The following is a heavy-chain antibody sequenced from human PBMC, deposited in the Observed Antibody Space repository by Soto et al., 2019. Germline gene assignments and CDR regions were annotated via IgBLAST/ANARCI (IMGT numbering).Heavy chain of an antibody. CDR3: ARGPLLGIVGATSNDY. J-gene: IGHJ4*02. V-gene: IGHV1-2*04. D-gene: IGHD1-26*01. CDR1: GYTFTGYY. Sequence: QVQLVQSGAEVKKPGASVKVSCKASGYTFTGYYMHWVRQAPGQGLEWMGWINPNSGGTNYAQKFQGWVTTTRDTSISTAYMELSRLRSDVTAVYYCARGPLLGIVGATSNDYWGQGTLVTVSS. CDR2: INPNSGGT.